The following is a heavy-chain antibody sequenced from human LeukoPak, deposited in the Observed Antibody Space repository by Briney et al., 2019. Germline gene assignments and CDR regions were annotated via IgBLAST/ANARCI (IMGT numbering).Heavy chain of an antibody. J-gene: IGHJ4*02. CDR3: ARGQRRHTDMAPSFDH. CDR2: ISYDGSNK. Sequence: SGGSLRLSCSASGFSFSSFAMHWVRQAPGKGLEWVAVISYDGSNKYYADSMKGRFTISRDNSKNTLYLQMNSLRPEDTAVYYCARGQRRHTDMAPSFDHWGQGTLVTVSS. D-gene: IGHD5-18*01. V-gene: IGHV3-30*04. CDR1: GFSFSSFA.